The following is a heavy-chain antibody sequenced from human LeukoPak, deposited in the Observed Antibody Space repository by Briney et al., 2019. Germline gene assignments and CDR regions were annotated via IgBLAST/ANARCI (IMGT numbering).Heavy chain of an antibody. CDR3: AKGLLLWAAAGLIFDY. D-gene: IGHD6-13*01. J-gene: IGHJ4*02. CDR1: GGSISSSRYY. V-gene: IGHV4-39*01. CDR2: IYYSGST. Sequence: PSETLSLTCTVSGGSISSSRYYWGWIRQPPGKGLEWIGSIYYSGSTYYNPSLKSRVTISVDTSKNQFSLKLSSVTAADTAVYYCAKGLLLWAAAGLIFDYWGQGTLVTVSS.